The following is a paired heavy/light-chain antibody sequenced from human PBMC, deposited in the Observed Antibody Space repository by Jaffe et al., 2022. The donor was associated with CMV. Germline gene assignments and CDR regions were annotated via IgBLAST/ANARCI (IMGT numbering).Heavy chain of an antibody. CDR2: MSYSGST. V-gene: IGHV4-59*01. CDR3: ARVTPDCSSSRCYGGWFGP. D-gene: IGHD2-2*01. J-gene: IGHJ5*02. CDR1: GGSISSFY. Sequence: QVQLQESGPGLVKPSETLSLTCTVSGGSISSFYWTWIRQPPGKGLEWIGNMSYSGSTNYNPSLKSRVTISVDTSKNQFSLKLSFVTAADTAVYYCARVTPDCSSSRCYGGWFGPWGQGTLVTVSS.
Light chain of an antibody. V-gene: IGLV1-47*01. J-gene: IGLJ3*02. CDR3: AAWDDSLSGWV. CDR2: GIN. CDR1: SSNIGSKY. Sequence: QSVLTQPPSASGTPGQRVTISCSGSSSNIGSKYVYWYQQLPGTAPKLLVYGINQRPSGVPDRFSGSKSGTSASLAISGLRSEDEADYYCAAWDDSLSGWVFGGGTKLTVL.